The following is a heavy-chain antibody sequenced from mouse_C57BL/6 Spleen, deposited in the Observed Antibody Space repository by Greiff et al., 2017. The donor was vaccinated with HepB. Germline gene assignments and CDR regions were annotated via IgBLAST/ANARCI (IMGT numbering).Heavy chain of an antibody. J-gene: IGHJ1*03. D-gene: IGHD1-1*01. CDR3: ARTVFDYGSREYFDV. CDR2: INYDGSST. CDR1: GFTFSDYY. Sequence: EVKLVESEGGLVQPGSSMKLSCTASGFTFSDYYMAWVRQVPEKGLEWVANINYDGSSTYYLDSLKSRFIISRDNAKNILYLQMSSLKSEDTATYYCARTVFDYGSREYFDVWGTGTTVTVSS. V-gene: IGHV5-16*01.